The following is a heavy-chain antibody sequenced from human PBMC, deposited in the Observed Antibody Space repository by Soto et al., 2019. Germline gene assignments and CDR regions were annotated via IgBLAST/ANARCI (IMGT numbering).Heavy chain of an antibody. Sequence: AWGSLRLSCAASGFTFSDYYMSWIRQAPGRGLEWVSYISSSDTIYYADSVKGRFTISRDNAKNSLYLQMNSLRAEDTAMYYCARDLGYYDSSGYFDFWGQGTLVTVSS. CDR2: ISSSDTI. CDR3: ARDLGYYDSSGYFDF. CDR1: GFTFSDYY. D-gene: IGHD3-22*01. J-gene: IGHJ4*02. V-gene: IGHV3-11*01.